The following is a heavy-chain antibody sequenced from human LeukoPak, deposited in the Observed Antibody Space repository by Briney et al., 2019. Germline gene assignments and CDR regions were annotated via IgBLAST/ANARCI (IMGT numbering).Heavy chain of an antibody. D-gene: IGHD5-12*01. J-gene: IGHJ5*02. CDR1: GGSFTDYY. CDR2: VNHSGTT. Sequence: SETLSLTCAVYGGSFTDYYWSWIRQTPGKGLEWIGEVNHSGTTNYNPSLKSRVTISVDTSKNQFSLKVTSVTAADTALYYCARAYNGYDYPWGQGTLVTVCS. CDR3: ARAYNGYDYP. V-gene: IGHV4-34*01.